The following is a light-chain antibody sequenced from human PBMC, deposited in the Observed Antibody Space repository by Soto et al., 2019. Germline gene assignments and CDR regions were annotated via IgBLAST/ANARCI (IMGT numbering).Light chain of an antibody. Sequence: DIQMTQSPSTLSASVGDRVTITCGASQSVSAWLAWYQQKPGKAPKLLIYKASNLETGVPSRFRGSGSGTEFTLTISSLQPDDFGIYYCQQYYDYSPWAFGQGTKVEVK. J-gene: IGKJ1*01. CDR1: QSVSAW. CDR2: KAS. V-gene: IGKV1-5*03. CDR3: QQYYDYSPWA.